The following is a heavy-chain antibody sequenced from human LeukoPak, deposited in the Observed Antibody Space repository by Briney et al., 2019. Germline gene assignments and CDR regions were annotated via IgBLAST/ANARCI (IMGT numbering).Heavy chain of an antibody. J-gene: IGHJ2*01. D-gene: IGHD4-23*01. CDR2: IYYSGST. V-gene: IGHV4-59*01. Sequence: SETLSLTCTVSGGSISNYYWNWIRQPPGKGLEWIGYIYYSGSTNYNPSLKSRVTISVDTSKNQFSLKLSSVTAADTAVYYCARDRAVYGGNSDWYFDLWGRGTQVTVSS. CDR1: GGSISNYY. CDR3: ARDRAVYGGNSDWYFDL.